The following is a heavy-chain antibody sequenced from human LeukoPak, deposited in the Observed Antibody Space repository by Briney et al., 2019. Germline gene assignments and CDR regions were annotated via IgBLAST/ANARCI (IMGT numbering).Heavy chain of an antibody. CDR2: IRYDGSNK. CDR1: GFTFSSYG. Sequence: GGSLRLSCAASGFTFSSYGMHWVRQAPGKGLEWVAFIRYDGSNKYYADSVKGRFTISRDNSKNTLYLQMNSLRAEDTAVYYCAKGQRWELPGGDYWGQGTLVTVSS. D-gene: IGHD1-26*01. V-gene: IGHV3-30*02. CDR3: AKGQRWELPGGDY. J-gene: IGHJ4*02.